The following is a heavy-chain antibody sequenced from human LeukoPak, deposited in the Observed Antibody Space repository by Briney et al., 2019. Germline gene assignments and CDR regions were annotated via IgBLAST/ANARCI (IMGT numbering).Heavy chain of an antibody. Sequence: SSQTLSLTCAVSGGSISSGGYSWSWIRQPPGKGLEWIGYIYHSGSTYYNPSLKSRVTISVDRSKNQFSLKLSSVTAADTAVYYCAREGYGDYEGYFDYWGQGTLVTVSS. J-gene: IGHJ4*02. V-gene: IGHV4-30-2*01. CDR2: IYHSGST. CDR1: GGSISSGGYS. CDR3: AREGYGDYEGYFDY. D-gene: IGHD4-17*01.